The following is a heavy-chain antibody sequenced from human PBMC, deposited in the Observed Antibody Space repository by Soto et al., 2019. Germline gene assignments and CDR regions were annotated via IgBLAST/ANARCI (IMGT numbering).Heavy chain of an antibody. CDR2: ISYDGSNQ. D-gene: IGHD4-17*01. V-gene: IGHV3-30*18. Sequence: ESGGGVVQPGRSLRLSCAASGFTFTDFGMHWVRQAPGKGLEWVAVISYDGSNQYYTDTVKGRFTIARDNSKNTRYLQMNSLRAEDAAIYYCAKEVLKYGDYGGACDIWGQGTMVSLSS. CDR1: GFTFTDFG. J-gene: IGHJ3*02. CDR3: AKEVLKYGDYGGACDI.